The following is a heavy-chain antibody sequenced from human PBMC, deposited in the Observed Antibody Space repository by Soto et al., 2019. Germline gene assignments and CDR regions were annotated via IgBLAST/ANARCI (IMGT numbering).Heavy chain of an antibody. J-gene: IGHJ5*02. CDR2: ISYSGST. Sequence: PSETLSLTCTVSGGSTSSADYYWSWIRQPPGKGLEWIAYISYSGSTYYNPSLKSRVTISVDTSKNQFSLNLSSVTAADTAVYYCARVLPSNNYFDPWGQGTLVTVSS. CDR3: ARVLPSNNYFDP. V-gene: IGHV4-30-4*01. D-gene: IGHD2-2*01. CDR1: GGSTSSADYY.